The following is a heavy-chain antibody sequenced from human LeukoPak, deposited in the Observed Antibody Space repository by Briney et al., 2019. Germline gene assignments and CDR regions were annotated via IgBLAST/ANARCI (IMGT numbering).Heavy chain of an antibody. CDR1: GYTFTSYY. D-gene: IGHD6-13*01. Sequence: ASVKVSCKASGYTFTSYYMHWMRQAPGQGLEWMGIINPSGGSTSYAQKFQGRVTMTRDTSTSTVYMELSSLRSEDTAVYYCARAGIAAEQYYYYGMDVWGQGTTVTVSS. CDR2: INPSGGST. J-gene: IGHJ6*02. V-gene: IGHV1-46*01. CDR3: ARAGIAAEQYYYYGMDV.